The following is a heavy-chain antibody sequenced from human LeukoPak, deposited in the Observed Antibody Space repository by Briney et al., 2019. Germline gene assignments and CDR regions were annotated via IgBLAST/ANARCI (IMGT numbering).Heavy chain of an antibody. V-gene: IGHV3-23*01. CDR2: ISAGNDI. CDR3: AKDPLLWFGELNTDY. CDR1: GFSFNNYA. D-gene: IGHD3-10*01. J-gene: IGHJ4*02. Sequence: GGSLRLSCAASGFSFNNYAMVWVRQTPGKGLEWVSVISAGNDIVYADSVKGRFTISRDNSKNTLYLQMNSLRAEDTAVYYCAKDPLLWFGELNTDYWGQGTLVTVSS.